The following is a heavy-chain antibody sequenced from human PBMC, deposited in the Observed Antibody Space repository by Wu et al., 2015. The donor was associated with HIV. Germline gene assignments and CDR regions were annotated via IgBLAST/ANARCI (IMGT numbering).Heavy chain of an antibody. J-gene: IGHJ5*02. CDR1: GGTFSRSG. D-gene: IGHD3-10*01. CDR3: ARELEDPAIMVRAGFDP. Sequence: QVQLVQSGAEVKKPGSSVKVSCKASGGTFSRSGISWVRQVPGQGLAWMGGVTPMFGTTNYAQKFQGRVTITSDVYTSTAYMEMSSLRSEDTAIYYCARELEDPAIMVRAGFDPWGQGTLVTVSS. CDR2: VTPMFGTT. V-gene: IGHV1-69*13.